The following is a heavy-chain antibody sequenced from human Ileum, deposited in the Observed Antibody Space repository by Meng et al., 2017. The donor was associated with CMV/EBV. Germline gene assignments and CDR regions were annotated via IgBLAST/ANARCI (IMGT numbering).Heavy chain of an antibody. CDR2: IFPGDSDT. Sequence: SSCESSGYTFTTYWIGWVRQMPGKGLEWMGIIFPGDSDTRYSPSFEGQVTISVDLSTRTTFLQWSSLRASDTAMYYCARLEGSPLLWGQGTLVTVSS. J-gene: IGHJ4*02. D-gene: IGHD3-3*01. CDR3: ARLEGSPLL. V-gene: IGHV5-51*01. CDR1: GYTFTTYW.